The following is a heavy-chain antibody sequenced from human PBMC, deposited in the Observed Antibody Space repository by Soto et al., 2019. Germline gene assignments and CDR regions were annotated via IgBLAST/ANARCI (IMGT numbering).Heavy chain of an antibody. Sequence: SETLSLTCTVSGGSISSGGYYWSWIRQHPGKGLEWIGYIYSSGSTYYNPSLNSRVTISVDTSKNQFSLKLSSVTAAATAVYYCARDTPRGYSYGSFDYWGQGTLVTVSS. CDR1: GGSISSGGYY. V-gene: IGHV4-31*03. CDR2: IYSSGST. J-gene: IGHJ4*02. D-gene: IGHD5-18*01. CDR3: ARDTPRGYSYGSFDY.